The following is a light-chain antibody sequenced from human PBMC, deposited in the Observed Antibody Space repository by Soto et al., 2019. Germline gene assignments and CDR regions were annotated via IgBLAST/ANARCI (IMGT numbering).Light chain of an antibody. CDR3: SSYAGSNNLGV. V-gene: IGLV2-8*01. CDR1: SSDIGGYNY. CDR2: EVS. J-gene: IGLJ3*02. Sequence: QSVLTQPPSASGSPGQSVTISCTGTSSDIGGYNYVSWHQHHPGKAPKVMIYEVSKRPSGVPDRFSGSKSGNTASLTVSGLQPEDEADYYCSSYAGSNNLGVFGGGTKLTVL.